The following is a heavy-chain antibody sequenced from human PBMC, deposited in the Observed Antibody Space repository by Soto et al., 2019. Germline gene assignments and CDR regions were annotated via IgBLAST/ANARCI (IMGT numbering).Heavy chain of an antibody. CDR1: GFSFSTFA. CDR2: LSGSGAAR. V-gene: IGHV3-23*01. D-gene: IGHD3-22*01. CDR3: AKDQRTGVSGYPDYYFDY. J-gene: IGHJ4*02. Sequence: GGSLRLSCAASGFSFSTFAMSWVRQAPWKGPEWVSGLSGSGAARYYAGSVKGRFTISRDNSKNTLYLQMNSLRAEDTAIYYCAKDQRTGVSGYPDYYFDYWGQGTLVTVSS.